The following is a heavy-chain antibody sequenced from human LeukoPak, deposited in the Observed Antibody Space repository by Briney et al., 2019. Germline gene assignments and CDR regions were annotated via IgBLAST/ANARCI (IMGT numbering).Heavy chain of an antibody. CDR3: ASARLEVMRLIIRYYYYYYMDV. CDR2: INHSGST. D-gene: IGHD3-3*01. V-gene: IGHV4-34*01. Sequence: TSETLSLTCAVYGGSFSGYYWSWIRQPPGKGLEWIGEINHSGSTNYSPSLKSRVTISVDTSKYQFSLKLSSVTAADTAVYYCASARLEVMRLIIRYYYYYYMDVWGKGTTVTVSS. CDR1: GGSFSGYY. J-gene: IGHJ6*03.